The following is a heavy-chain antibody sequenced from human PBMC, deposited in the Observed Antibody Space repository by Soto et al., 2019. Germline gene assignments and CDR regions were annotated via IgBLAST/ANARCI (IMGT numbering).Heavy chain of an antibody. CDR1: GFTFSSYA. Sequence: GGSLRLSCAASGFTFSSYAMHWVRQAPGKGLEWVAVISYDGSNKYYADSVKGRFTISRDNSKNTLYLQMNSLRAEDTAVYYCARSMSAVKPMVRGVSDYWGQGTLVTVSS. V-gene: IGHV3-30-3*01. D-gene: IGHD3-10*01. CDR2: ISYDGSNK. CDR3: ARSMSAVKPMVRGVSDY. J-gene: IGHJ4*02.